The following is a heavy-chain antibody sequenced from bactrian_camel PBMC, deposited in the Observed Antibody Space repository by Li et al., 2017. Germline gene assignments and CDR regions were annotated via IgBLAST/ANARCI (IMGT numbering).Heavy chain of an antibody. CDR1: GFTFSNNW. CDR2: IYTGDGRT. V-gene: IGHV3S1*01. CDR3: AEGGLEYWGQGTQVFGY. J-gene: IGHJ6*01. D-gene: IGHD8*01. Sequence: QLVESGGGLVQPGGSLTLSCAASGFTFSNNWMHWVRQAPGKGLEWVSTIYTGDGRTKSADSVKGRFTMSRDNAKNMLYLQMNNLKSEDTALYYCAEGGLEYWGQGTQVFGYWGQGTQVTVS.